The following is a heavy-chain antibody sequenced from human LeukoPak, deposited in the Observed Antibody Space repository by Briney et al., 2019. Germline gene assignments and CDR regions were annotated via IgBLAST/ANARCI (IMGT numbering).Heavy chain of an antibody. CDR2: IYYSGSN. Sequence: SETLSLTCTVSGGSISRYYWSWIRQPPGKGLEWIGYIYYSGSNNYNPSLESRVTISVDTSKNQFSLKLSSVTAADTAVYYCARDQTNNFDFDYWGQGTLVTVSS. CDR3: ARDQTNNFDFDY. CDR1: GGSISRYY. D-gene: IGHD1-20*01. J-gene: IGHJ4*02. V-gene: IGHV4-59*01.